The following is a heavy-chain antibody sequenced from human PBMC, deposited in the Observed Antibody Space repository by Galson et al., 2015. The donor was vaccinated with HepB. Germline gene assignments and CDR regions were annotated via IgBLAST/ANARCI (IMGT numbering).Heavy chain of an antibody. Sequence: SLRLSCEASGFTFSSYSMNWVRQAPGKGLEWVSSISRSSSYIYYADSVKGRFTISRDNAKNSLYLQMNSLRDEDTAVYYCARVSSGHVEWFDPWGQGTLVTVSS. CDR3: ARVSSGHVEWFDP. D-gene: IGHD5-12*01. J-gene: IGHJ5*02. CDR2: ISRSSSYI. CDR1: GFTFSSYS. V-gene: IGHV3-21*01.